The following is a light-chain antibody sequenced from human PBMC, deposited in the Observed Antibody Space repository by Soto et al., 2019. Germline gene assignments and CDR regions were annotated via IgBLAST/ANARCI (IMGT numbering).Light chain of an antibody. CDR2: DVS. CDR3: SSYTSSSFWV. V-gene: IGLV2-14*01. Sequence: QSALTQPASVSGSPGQSITISCTGTSSDVGGYNYVSWYQQHPGKAPKLMIYDVSDRPSGVSNRFSGSKFGNTASLTISGLQPEDEADYYCSSYTSSSFWVFGGGTQLTVL. CDR1: SSDVGGYNY. J-gene: IGLJ3*02.